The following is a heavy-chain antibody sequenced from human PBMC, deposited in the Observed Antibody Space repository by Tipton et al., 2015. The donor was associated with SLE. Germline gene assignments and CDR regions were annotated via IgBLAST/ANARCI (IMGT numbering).Heavy chain of an antibody. Sequence: QSGAEVKKPGSSVKVSCKASGGTFSSYAISWVRQAPGQGLEWMGGIIPIFGTANYAQKFQGRVTITADESTSTAYMELSSLRSEDTAVYYGATQGRGVTSRYNWFDPWGQGPLVTVSS. D-gene: IGHD2-21*02. CDR3: ATQGRGVTSRYNWFDP. CDR2: IIPIFGTA. J-gene: IGHJ5*02. CDR1: GGTFSSYA. V-gene: IGHV1-69*01.